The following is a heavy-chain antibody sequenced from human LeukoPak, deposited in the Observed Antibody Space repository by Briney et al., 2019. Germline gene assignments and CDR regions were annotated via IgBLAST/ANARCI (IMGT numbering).Heavy chain of an antibody. CDR3: ARDLHIVLMVYAMGSDAFDI. D-gene: IGHD2-8*01. CDR1: GYTFTGYY. Sequence: GASVTVSCKASGYTFTGYYMHWVRQAPGQGLEWMGWINPNSGGTNYAQKFQGRVTMTRDTSISTAYMELSRLRSDDTAVYYCARDLHIVLMVYAMGSDAFDIWGQGTMVTVSS. V-gene: IGHV1-2*02. CDR2: INPNSGGT. J-gene: IGHJ3*02.